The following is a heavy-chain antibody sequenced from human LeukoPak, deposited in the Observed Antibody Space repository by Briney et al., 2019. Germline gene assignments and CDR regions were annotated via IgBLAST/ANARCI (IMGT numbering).Heavy chain of an antibody. J-gene: IGHJ5*02. CDR3: ARDRNSISAAHGWFDP. D-gene: IGHD6-13*01. CDR2: ISAYNGNT. CDR1: GYTFTSYG. Sequence: ASVKVSCKASGYTFTSYGITWVRQAPGQGLEWMGWISAYNGNTNYAQNLQGRVTMTTDTSTTTAYMELRSLRSDDTAVYYCARDRNSISAAHGWFDPRGQGTLVTVSS. V-gene: IGHV1-18*01.